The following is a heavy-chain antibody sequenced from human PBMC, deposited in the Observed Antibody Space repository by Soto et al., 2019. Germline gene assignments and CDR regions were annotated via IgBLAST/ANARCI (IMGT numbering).Heavy chain of an antibody. CDR2: IYHSGST. V-gene: IGHV4-4*02. Sequence: QVQLQESGPGLVRPSGTLSLTCAVSGDSISSDNWWSWVRQPPGKGLEWIGEIYHSGSTNYNPSLKSRVIMSVVPSKNLFSLTLKSVTAADTASYYCARDQGSHPGDWGQGTLVSVSS. J-gene: IGHJ4*02. CDR3: ARDQGSHPGD. CDR1: GDSISSDNW. D-gene: IGHD6-13*01.